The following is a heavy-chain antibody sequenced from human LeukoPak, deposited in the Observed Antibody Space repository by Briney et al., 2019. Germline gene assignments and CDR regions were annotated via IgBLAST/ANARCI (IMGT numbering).Heavy chain of an antibody. CDR2: MNPNSGNT. Sequence: ASVKVSCKASGYTFTSYDINWVRQATGQGLEWMGWMNPNSGNTGYAQKFQGRVTITRNTSISTAYMELSSLRSEDTAVYYCAREERMVRGVHFDYWGQGTLVTVSS. D-gene: IGHD3-10*01. CDR3: AREERMVRGVHFDY. CDR1: GYTFTSYD. V-gene: IGHV1-8*03. J-gene: IGHJ4*02.